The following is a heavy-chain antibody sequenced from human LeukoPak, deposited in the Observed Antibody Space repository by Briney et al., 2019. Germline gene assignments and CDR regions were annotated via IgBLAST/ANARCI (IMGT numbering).Heavy chain of an antibody. Sequence: PGGSLRLSCGASGFTFSSYWLHWVRQAPGKGVVLVSRNLSDGSSTSYADSVNGRLTISTDNAKSTLYLQMNSLRAEDTAVYYCARGPRFSSSGFDYWGQGTLVTVSS. CDR3: ARGPRFSSSGFDY. CDR2: NLSDGSST. CDR1: GFTFSSYW. V-gene: IGHV3-74*01. J-gene: IGHJ4*02. D-gene: IGHD3-3*01.